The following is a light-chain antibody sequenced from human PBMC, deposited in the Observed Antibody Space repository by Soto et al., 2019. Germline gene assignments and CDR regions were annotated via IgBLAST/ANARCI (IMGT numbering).Light chain of an antibody. CDR2: GAT. CDR3: QHYDSSPGFT. J-gene: IGKJ4*01. Sequence: EIVLTQSPGTLYLSPGEMATLSCRASQSFHTNYLAWYQHRPGQAHRLLIYGATIMASGSPERFSGRWSGTDFTLTISRLEPEDAAVYYCQHYDSSPGFTFGGGTKMEIK. V-gene: IGKV3-20*01. CDR1: QSFHTNY.